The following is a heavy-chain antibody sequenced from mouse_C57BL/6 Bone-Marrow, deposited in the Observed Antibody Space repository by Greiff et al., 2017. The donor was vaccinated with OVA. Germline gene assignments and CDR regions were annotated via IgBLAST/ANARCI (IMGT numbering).Heavy chain of an antibody. CDR2: INPGSGGT. J-gene: IGHJ1*03. CDR3: ARSGLRRRGVYWYFDV. Sequence: VKLQESGAELVRPGTSVKVSCKASGYAFPNYLIEWVQQRPGPGLEWIGVINPGSGGTTYNETFKGKATLTAANPSTTAYMQLSSLTSEETAVYFCARSGLRRRGVYWYFDVWDTGTTVTVSS. D-gene: IGHD2-2*01. CDR1: GYAFPNYL. V-gene: IGHV1-54*01.